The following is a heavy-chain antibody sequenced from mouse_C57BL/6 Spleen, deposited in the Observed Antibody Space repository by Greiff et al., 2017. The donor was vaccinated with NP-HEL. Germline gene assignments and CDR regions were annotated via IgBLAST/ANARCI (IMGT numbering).Heavy chain of an antibody. D-gene: IGHD3-2*02. CDR3: AKTAQATDYAMDY. CDR1: GYTFTSYW. J-gene: IGHJ4*01. CDR2: IDPSDSYT. Sequence: QVQLQQSGAELVMPGASVKLSCKASGYTFTSYWMHWVKQRPGQGLEWIGEIDPSDSYTNYNQKFKGKSTLTVDKSSSTAYMQLSSLTSEDSAVYYCAKTAQATDYAMDYWGQGTSVTVSS. V-gene: IGHV1-69*01.